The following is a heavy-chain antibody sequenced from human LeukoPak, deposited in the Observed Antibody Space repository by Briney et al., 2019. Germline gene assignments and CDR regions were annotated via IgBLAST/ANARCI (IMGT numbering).Heavy chain of an antibody. CDR1: GFTFSSYW. J-gene: IGHJ1*01. Sequence: GGSLRLSCAASGFTFSSYWMSWVRQAPGKGLEWVANIKQDGSEKYYVDSVKGRFTISRDNAKNSLYMQMNSLRAEDTAVYYCARAWHVRSFGELLYDDVFWGQGTLVTFSS. D-gene: IGHD3-10*01. CDR3: ARAWHVRSFGELLYDDVF. CDR2: IKQDGSEK. V-gene: IGHV3-7*04.